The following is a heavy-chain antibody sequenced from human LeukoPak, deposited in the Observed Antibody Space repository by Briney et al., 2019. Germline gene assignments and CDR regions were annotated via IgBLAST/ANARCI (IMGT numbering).Heavy chain of an antibody. D-gene: IGHD3-10*01. Sequence: ASVKVSGKASGYTFTDYYMHWVQQAPGKGLEWMGRVDPEDGETIYAEKFQGRVTITADTSTDTAYMELSSLRSEDTAVYYCATVRDTMVRGVIITNWFDPWGQGTLVTVSS. CDR1: GYTFTDYY. CDR3: ATVRDTMVRGVIITNWFDP. CDR2: VDPEDGET. V-gene: IGHV1-69-2*01. J-gene: IGHJ5*02.